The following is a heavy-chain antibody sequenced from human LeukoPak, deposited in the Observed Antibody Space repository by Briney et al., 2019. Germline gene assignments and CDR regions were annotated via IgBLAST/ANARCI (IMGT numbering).Heavy chain of an antibody. J-gene: IGHJ4*02. Sequence: GGSLRLSCAASGFTFSDYSMNWVRQAPGKGLEWISYIGIDSGNTNYADSVKGRFTISGDKAKNSLYLQMNSLRVEDTAEYYCARDYKYAFDNWGQGTLVTVSS. CDR1: GFTFSDYS. D-gene: IGHD5-24*01. V-gene: IGHV3-48*01. CDR2: IGIDSGNT. CDR3: ARDYKYAFDN.